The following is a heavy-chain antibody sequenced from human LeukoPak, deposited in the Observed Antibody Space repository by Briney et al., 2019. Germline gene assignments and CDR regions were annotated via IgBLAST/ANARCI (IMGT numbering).Heavy chain of an antibody. CDR2: INPDGNKK. CDR1: GLTFSSSW. V-gene: IGHV3-7*01. J-gene: IGHJ4*02. D-gene: IGHD5-18*01. Sequence: GGSLRLSCAVSGLTFSSSWMDWVRQAPGKGLEWVASINPDGNKKYSADSVKGRFTISRDNAENSLCLQMNSLRVEDTAFYYCARDLAYSRLDYWGQGMLVTVSS. CDR3: ARDLAYSRLDY.